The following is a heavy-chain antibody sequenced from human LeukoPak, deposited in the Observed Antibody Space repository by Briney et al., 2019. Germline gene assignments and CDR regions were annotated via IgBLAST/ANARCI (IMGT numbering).Heavy chain of an antibody. CDR1: GFTFSSYA. V-gene: IGHV3-23*01. J-gene: IGHJ4*02. CDR2: ISGSGGST. CDR3: AKDQGRTIFGVPEDY. Sequence: GGSLRLSCAASGFTFSSYAMSWVRRAPGKGLESFSAISGSGGSTYYANSVKGRFTISRDNSKNTLYLQMSSRRAEDTAVYYCAKDQGRTIFGVPEDYWGQGTLVTVSS. D-gene: IGHD3-3*01.